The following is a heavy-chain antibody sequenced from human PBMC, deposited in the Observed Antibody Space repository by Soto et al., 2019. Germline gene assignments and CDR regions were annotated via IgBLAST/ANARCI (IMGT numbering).Heavy chain of an antibody. V-gene: IGHV3-30-3*01. CDR3: ARDKDGYSMFASGMDV. Sequence: QVQLVESGGGVVQPGRSLRLSCAASGFTFSSYAMHWVRQAPGKGLEWVAVISYDGSNKYYADYVKGRFTISRDNSKNTLYLQMNSLRAEDTAVYYCARDKDGYSMFASGMDVWGQGTTVTVSS. D-gene: IGHD5-18*01. J-gene: IGHJ6*02. CDR1: GFTFSSYA. CDR2: ISYDGSNK.